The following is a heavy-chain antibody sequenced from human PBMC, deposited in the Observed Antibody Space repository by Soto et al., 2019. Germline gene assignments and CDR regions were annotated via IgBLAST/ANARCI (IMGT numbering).Heavy chain of an antibody. D-gene: IGHD6-6*01. Sequence: ASVKVSCKASGYTFTSYYMHWVRQAPGQGLEWMGIINPSGGSTSDAQKFQGRVTMTRDTSTSIVYMEMSSLRSEDTVVYYCAGARRSSSGVGYFDYWGQGTLVTVSS. V-gene: IGHV1-46*01. CDR1: GYTFTSYY. CDR3: AGARRSSSGVGYFDY. J-gene: IGHJ4*02. CDR2: INPSGGST.